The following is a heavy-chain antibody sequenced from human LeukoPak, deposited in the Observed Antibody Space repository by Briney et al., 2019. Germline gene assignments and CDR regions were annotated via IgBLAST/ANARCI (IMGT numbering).Heavy chain of an antibody. D-gene: IGHD3-10*01. CDR1: GFTVSSKY. CDR3: ARVVSGIRGVLPGFGY. J-gene: IGHJ4*02. CDR2: IYSGGCT. Sequence: GGSLRLSCVVSGFTVSSKYMSWVRQAPGRGLEWVSVIYSGGCTYYADSVKGRITISRDESKNTLYLQMKSLRAENTAVYYCARVVSGIRGVLPGFGYWGQGTLVTVSS. V-gene: IGHV3-53*01.